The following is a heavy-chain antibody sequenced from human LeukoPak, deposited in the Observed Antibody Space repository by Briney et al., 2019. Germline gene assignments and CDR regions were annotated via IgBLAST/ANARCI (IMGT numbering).Heavy chain of an antibody. J-gene: IGHJ4*02. V-gene: IGHV1-24*01. D-gene: IGHD3-22*01. Sequence: GASVKVSCKVSGYTLTELSMHWVRQAPGKGLEWMGGFDPEDGETIYAQKFQGIVTMTEDTSTDTAYMELSSLRSEDTAVYYCATNTYYYDSSGYYKFDYWGQGTLVTVSS. CDR2: FDPEDGET. CDR1: GYTLTELS. CDR3: ATNTYYYDSSGYYKFDY.